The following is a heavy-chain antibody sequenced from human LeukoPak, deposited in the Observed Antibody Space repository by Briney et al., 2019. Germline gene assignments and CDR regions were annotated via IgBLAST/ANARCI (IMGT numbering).Heavy chain of an antibody. D-gene: IGHD4-17*01. CDR1: GFTFSSYS. CDR2: IKSDGTYR. Sequence: GGSLRLSCAATGFTFSSYSMNWVRQAPGKGLVCVARIKSDGTYRDYGDSVRGRFTISRDNAKDTLYLQMNSLRAEDTAVYYCVRDDRSYGVDYWGQGTPVTVSS. CDR3: VRDDRSYGVDY. J-gene: IGHJ4*02. V-gene: IGHV3-74*01.